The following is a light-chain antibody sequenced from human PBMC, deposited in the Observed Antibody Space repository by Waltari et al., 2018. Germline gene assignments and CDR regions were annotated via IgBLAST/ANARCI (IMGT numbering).Light chain of an antibody. Sequence: DIQMTQSPTSLSASVGDRVTVTCRASQGISKELSWFQQKVGEGPTLLIYAASSLQTGVPSRFSGSGAGTDFTLTISSLQPEDVATYFCQQDYSLPLTFGGGTKVEI. V-gene: IGKV1-27*01. CDR1: QGISKE. CDR2: AAS. CDR3: QQDYSLPLT. J-gene: IGKJ4*01.